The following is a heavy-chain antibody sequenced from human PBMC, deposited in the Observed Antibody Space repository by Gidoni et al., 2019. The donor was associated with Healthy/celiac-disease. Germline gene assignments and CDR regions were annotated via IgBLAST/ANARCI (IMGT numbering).Heavy chain of an antibody. CDR3: AHYQEDIVVVVAAMGTGWFDP. D-gene: IGHD2-15*01. Sequence: QITLKESGPTLVKPTQTLTLTCTFSGFSLSTSGVGVGWIRQPPGKALEWLALIYWNDDKRYSPSLKSRLTITKDTSKNQVVLTMTNMDPVDTATYYCAHYQEDIVVVVAAMGTGWFDPWGQGTLVTVSS. CDR2: IYWNDDK. V-gene: IGHV2-5*01. CDR1: GFSLSTSGVG. J-gene: IGHJ5*02.